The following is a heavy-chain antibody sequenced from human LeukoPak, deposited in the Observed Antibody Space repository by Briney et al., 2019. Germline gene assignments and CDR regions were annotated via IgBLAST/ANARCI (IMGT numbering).Heavy chain of an antibody. CDR1: GDSVSSNSAS. CDR2: TYYRSKLGN. Sequence: SQTLSLTCAISGDSVSSNSASWHWIRQSPSRGLEWLGRTYYRSKLGNNYAVSVKSRITINPDTSKNQFSLQLKSVTSEDTAVYYCAREGGIFYMIDYWGQGTLVTVSS. J-gene: IGHJ4*02. V-gene: IGHV6-1*01. CDR3: AREGGIFYMIDY. D-gene: IGHD2-8*01.